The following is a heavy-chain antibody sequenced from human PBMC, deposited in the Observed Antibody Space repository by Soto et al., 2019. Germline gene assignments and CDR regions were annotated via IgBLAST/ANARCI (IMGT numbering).Heavy chain of an antibody. V-gene: IGHV4-39*01. CDR2: IYYSGST. Sequence: SETLSLTCTVSGGSISSSSYYWGWIRQPPGKGLEWIGSIYYSGSTYYNPSLKSRVTISVDTSKNQFSLKLSSVTAADTAVYYCARAPAYYGSGSYSAYYYGMDVWGQGTTVTVSS. D-gene: IGHD3-10*01. CDR1: GGSISSSSYY. CDR3: ARAPAYYGSGSYSAYYYGMDV. J-gene: IGHJ6*02.